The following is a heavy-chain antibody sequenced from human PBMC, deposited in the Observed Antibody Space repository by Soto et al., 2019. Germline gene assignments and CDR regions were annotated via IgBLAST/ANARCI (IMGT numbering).Heavy chain of an antibody. CDR3: ARDPYYDILTGYYKGGSYYFDY. Sequence: QVQLVQSGAEVKKPGSSVKVSCKASGGTFSSYAISWVRQAPGQGLAWLGGIIPIFGTANYAQKFQGRVTITADASTSTAYMELSSLRSEDTAVYYCARDPYYDILTGYYKGGSYYFDYWGQGTLVTVSS. J-gene: IGHJ4*02. CDR1: GGTFSSYA. CDR2: IIPIFGTA. D-gene: IGHD3-9*01. V-gene: IGHV1-69*01.